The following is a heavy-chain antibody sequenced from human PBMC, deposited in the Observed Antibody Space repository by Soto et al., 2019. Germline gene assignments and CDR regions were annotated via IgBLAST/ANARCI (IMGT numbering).Heavy chain of an antibody. Sequence: ASVKVSCKASGYTFTSYDINWVRQATGQGLEWMGWMNPNSGNTGYAQKFQGRVTMTRNTSISTAYMELSSLRSEDTAVYYCAVKRRGYGDYELNYYYYYMDVWGKGTTVTVSS. D-gene: IGHD4-17*01. J-gene: IGHJ6*03. V-gene: IGHV1-8*01. CDR1: GYTFTSYD. CDR3: AVKRRGYGDYELNYYYYYMDV. CDR2: MNPNSGNT.